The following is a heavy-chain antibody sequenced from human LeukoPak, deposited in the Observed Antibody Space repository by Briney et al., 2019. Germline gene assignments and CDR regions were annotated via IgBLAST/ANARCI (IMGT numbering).Heavy chain of an antibody. CDR3: ARERRRGIAAAGTDY. J-gene: IGHJ4*02. CDR1: GGSISSYY. Sequence: PSETLSLTCTVSGGSISSYYWSWIRQPPGKGLEWIGYIYYSGSTNYNPSLKSRVTISVDTSKNQFSLKLSSVTAADTAVYYCARERRRGIAAAGTDYWGQGTLVTVSS. V-gene: IGHV4-59*01. CDR2: IYYSGST. D-gene: IGHD6-13*01.